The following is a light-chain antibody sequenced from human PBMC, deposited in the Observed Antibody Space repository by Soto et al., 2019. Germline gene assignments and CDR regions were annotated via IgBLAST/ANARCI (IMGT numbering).Light chain of an antibody. Sequence: EIVLTQSPGTLSLSPGERATLSCRASQSVSSSYLAWYQQKPGQAPRLLIYGASSRATGIPDRFSGSVSGTDFTLTISRLEPEDFAVYYCQQYGSSPWTFGQRTKVEIK. CDR3: QQYGSSPWT. CDR1: QSVSSSY. J-gene: IGKJ1*01. CDR2: GAS. V-gene: IGKV3-20*01.